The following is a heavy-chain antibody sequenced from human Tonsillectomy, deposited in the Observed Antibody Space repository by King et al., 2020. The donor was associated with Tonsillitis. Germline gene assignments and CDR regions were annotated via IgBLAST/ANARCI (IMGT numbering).Heavy chain of an antibody. Sequence: VQLVESGAEVKKPGESLKISCKGSGYSFTSYWIGWVRQMPGKGLEWMGIIYPGDYDTRYSPSFQGQVTISADKYISTAYLQWSSLKASDTAMYYCARTYGDYFRTRSYYFGMDVWGQGTTVTVSS. CDR3: ARTYGDYFRTRSYYFGMDV. CDR2: IYPGDYDT. CDR1: GYSFTSYW. V-gene: IGHV5-51*01. J-gene: IGHJ6*02. D-gene: IGHD4-17*01.